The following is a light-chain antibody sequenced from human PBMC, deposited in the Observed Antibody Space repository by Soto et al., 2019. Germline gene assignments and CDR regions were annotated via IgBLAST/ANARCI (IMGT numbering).Light chain of an antibody. CDR2: EVT. J-gene: IGLJ1*01. CDR1: SGDIGSYNR. Sequence: QSALTQPASVSGSPGQSITISCTGTSGDIGSYNRVSWYQQHPGKAPKLIIYEVTDRPSGVSNRFSGSKSGNSASLTISGLHADDEAEYYCRSYTNINTRACVFGTGTKLTVL. V-gene: IGLV2-14*01. CDR3: RSYTNINTRACV.